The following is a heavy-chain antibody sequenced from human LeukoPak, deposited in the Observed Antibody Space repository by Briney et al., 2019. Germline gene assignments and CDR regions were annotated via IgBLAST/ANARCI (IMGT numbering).Heavy chain of an antibody. J-gene: IGHJ4*02. CDR2: IIPIFGTA. Sequence: SVKVSCKASGGTFSSYAIGWVRQAPGQGLEWMGRIIPIFGTANYAQKFQGRVTITTDESTSTAYMELSSLRSGDTAVYYCARVRGTLGFDYWGQGTLVTVSS. V-gene: IGHV1-69*05. D-gene: IGHD2/OR15-2a*01. CDR3: ARVRGTLGFDY. CDR1: GGTFSSYA.